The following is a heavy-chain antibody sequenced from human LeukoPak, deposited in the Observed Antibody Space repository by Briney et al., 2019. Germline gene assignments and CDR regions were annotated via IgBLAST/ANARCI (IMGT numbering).Heavy chain of an antibody. D-gene: IGHD1-26*01. J-gene: IGHJ5*02. V-gene: IGHV1-2*02. CDR2: INPNSGGT. CDR3: ARTRWDSRFDP. CDR1: GYTFTGYY. Sequence: GASVKVSCKASGYTFTGYYMHWVRQAPGQGLEWMGWINPNSGGTNHAQKFQGRVTMTRDTSISTAYMELSRLRSDDTAVYYCARTRWDSRFDPWGQGTLVTVSS.